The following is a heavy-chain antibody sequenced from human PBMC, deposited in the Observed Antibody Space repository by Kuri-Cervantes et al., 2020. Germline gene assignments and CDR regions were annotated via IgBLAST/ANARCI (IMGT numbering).Heavy chain of an antibody. Sequence: SWVRQRPGKGLEWIGNFYNNGDTNYNPSLKSRVIISVDTSKNQFSLKLSSVTAADTAVYYCASLAVADPFDYWGQGTLVTVSS. CDR2: FYNNGDT. J-gene: IGHJ4*02. V-gene: IGHV4-59*08. CDR3: ASLAVADPFDY. D-gene: IGHD6-19*01.